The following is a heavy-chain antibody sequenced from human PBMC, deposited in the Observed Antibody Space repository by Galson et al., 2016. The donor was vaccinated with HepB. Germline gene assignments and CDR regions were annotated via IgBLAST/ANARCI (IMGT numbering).Heavy chain of an antibody. CDR1: GGSTDGYY. CDR2: ISYIGST. V-gene: IGHV4-59*01. Sequence: SETLSLTCTIPGGSTDGYYWHWIRQPPGKGLEWIGHISYIGSTYYRPSLKSRVMISLDTSKKEFSLNLTSVTAADTAVYYCVRVHLNAFDIWGQGTKVTVSS. CDR3: VRVHLNAFDI. J-gene: IGHJ3*02.